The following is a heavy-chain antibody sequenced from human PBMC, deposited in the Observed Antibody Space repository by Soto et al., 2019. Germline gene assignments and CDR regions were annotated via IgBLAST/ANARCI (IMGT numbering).Heavy chain of an antibody. CDR2: VYSSGTT. CDR1: GGSINSYW. J-gene: IGHJ4*02. Sequence: SAPLSLPCSFSGGSINSYWWSWIRQPAGKGLEWIGRVYSSGTTDYNPSLNSRATMSVETSKNQFSLKLTSVTAADTAVYYCARDIGSYAYAEGYWGQGIQVTVSS. CDR3: ARDIGSYAYAEGY. V-gene: IGHV4-4*07. D-gene: IGHD2-2*01.